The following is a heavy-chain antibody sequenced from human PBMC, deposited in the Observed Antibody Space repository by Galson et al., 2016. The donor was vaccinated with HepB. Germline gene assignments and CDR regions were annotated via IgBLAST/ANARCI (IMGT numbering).Heavy chain of an antibody. CDR2: INAGNGDT. V-gene: IGHV1-3*01. J-gene: IGHJ5*01. CDR3: ARGEGAYEGNWFDS. Sequence: SVKVSCKASGGTFSSYGINWVRQAPGQGLEWMGWINAGNGDTKYSQKFQARVTITMDTSASTAYMELRSLTSEDTAVYYCARGEGAYEGNWFDSWGQGTLVTVSS. D-gene: IGHD3-16*01. CDR1: GGTFSSYG.